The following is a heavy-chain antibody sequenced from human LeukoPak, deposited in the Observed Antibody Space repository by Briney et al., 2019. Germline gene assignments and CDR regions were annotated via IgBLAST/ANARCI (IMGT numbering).Heavy chain of an antibody. Sequence: PGESLKISCEVYGYSFTTYWLGWVRQMPGKGLEWMGTFNPGDSDIRYSPSFQGQVTISVDKSISTAYLQWSSLKASDTAMYYCARHVSSSRVAFDIWGQGTMVTVSS. CDR2: FNPGDSDI. D-gene: IGHD2-2*01. CDR3: ARHVSSSRVAFDI. V-gene: IGHV5-51*01. J-gene: IGHJ3*02. CDR1: GYSFTTYW.